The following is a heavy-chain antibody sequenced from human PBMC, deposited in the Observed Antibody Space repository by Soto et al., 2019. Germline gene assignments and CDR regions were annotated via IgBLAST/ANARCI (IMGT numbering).Heavy chain of an antibody. CDR1: GAPITRND. CDR2: VYYSGST. V-gene: IGHV4-59*01. CDR3: ARDAVDPYDH. J-gene: IGHJ4*01. Sequence: PSETLSLTCTVSGAPITRNDWSWIRQGPGKGLEWIGYVYYSGSTTSNPSLKSRVTMSADTSAHQFSLKLNSVTAAYKAVYYCARDAVDPYDHWGPGTLVTVSS.